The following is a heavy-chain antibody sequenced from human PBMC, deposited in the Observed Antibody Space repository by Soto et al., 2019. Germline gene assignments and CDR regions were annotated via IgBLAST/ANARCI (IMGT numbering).Heavy chain of an antibody. CDR1: GYIFTNHY. V-gene: IGHV1-46*01. CDR2: INPSGGST. CDR3: SRADYYDSSGFYYDC. Sequence: GASVKVSCKASGYIFTNHYIHWVRQAPGQGLEWMGIINPSGGSTNYLQKFQGRITMTRDTSTSTVYMELSSLRSEDTAVYFCSRADYYDSSGFYYDCSGQRTLVPVSS. J-gene: IGHJ4*02. D-gene: IGHD3-22*01.